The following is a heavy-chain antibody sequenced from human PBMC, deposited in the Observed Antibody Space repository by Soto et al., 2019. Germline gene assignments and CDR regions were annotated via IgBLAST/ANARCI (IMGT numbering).Heavy chain of an antibody. Sequence: GGSLRLSCAASGFTFSSYAMSWVRQAPGKGLEWVSAISGSGGSTYYADSVKGRSTISRDNSKNTLYLQMNSLRAEDTAVYYCAKDFSQGSGSYPILFDYWGQGTLVTVSS. V-gene: IGHV3-23*01. D-gene: IGHD3-10*01. CDR3: AKDFSQGSGSYPILFDY. CDR2: ISGSGGST. CDR1: GFTFSSYA. J-gene: IGHJ4*02.